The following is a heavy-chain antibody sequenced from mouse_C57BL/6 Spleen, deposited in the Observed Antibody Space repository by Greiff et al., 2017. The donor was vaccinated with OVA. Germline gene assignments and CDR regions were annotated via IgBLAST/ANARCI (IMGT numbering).Heavy chain of an antibody. CDR3: ARDYGSRYYYAMDY. CDR2: IHPNSGST. CDR1: GYTFTSYW. J-gene: IGHJ4*01. Sequence: QVQLKQPGAELVKPGASVKLSCKASGYTFTSYWMHWVKQRPGQGLEWIGMIHPNSGSTNYNEKFKSKATLTVDKSYSTAYMQLSSLTSEDSAVYYCARDYGSRYYYAMDYWGQGTSVTVSS. V-gene: IGHV1-64*01. D-gene: IGHD1-1*01.